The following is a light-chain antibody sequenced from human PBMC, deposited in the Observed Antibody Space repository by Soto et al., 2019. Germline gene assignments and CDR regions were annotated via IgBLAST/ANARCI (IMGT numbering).Light chain of an antibody. CDR3: AAWDDSLNGHV. Sequence: QSVLTQPHSGAGTPGQRLTDPGSGHDSNIGSYSVHWFQQLPGSAPKLLISTTYQRPSGVPERFSGSKSGTSASLAISGLQSEDEADYYCAAWDDSLNGHVFGTGTKVTVL. CDR2: TTY. J-gene: IGLJ1*01. CDR1: DSNIGSYS. V-gene: IGLV1-44*01.